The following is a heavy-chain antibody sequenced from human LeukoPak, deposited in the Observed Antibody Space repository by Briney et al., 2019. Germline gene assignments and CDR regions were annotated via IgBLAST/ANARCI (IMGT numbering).Heavy chain of an antibody. V-gene: IGHV3-30*14. CDR1: GFTFSSYT. CDR2: ISDDGSNK. CDR3: AREDMAGAGFDY. J-gene: IGHJ4*02. D-gene: IGHD1-26*01. Sequence: GRSLRLSCAASGFTFSSYTMHWVRQAPGKGLEWVAVISDDGSNKYYADSVKGRFTISRDNSKNTLYLQMNSLRVEDTALYYCAREDMAGAGFDYWGQGTLVTVSS.